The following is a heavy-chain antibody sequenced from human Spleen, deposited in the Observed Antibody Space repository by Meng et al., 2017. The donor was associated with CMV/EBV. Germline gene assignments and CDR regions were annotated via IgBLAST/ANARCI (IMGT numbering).Heavy chain of an antibody. CDR2: ISTSGDTI. CDR1: GFPFSTYS. V-gene: IGHV3-48*01. CDR3: ARVASAVYYFDY. J-gene: IGHJ4*02. D-gene: IGHD2-8*01. Sequence: GESLKISCAASGFPFSTYSMNWVRQAPGKGLEWVSYISTSGDTIYYADSVQGRFTISRDNSKNTLYLQMDSLTAEDTAVYYCARVASAVYYFDYWGQGTLVTVSS.